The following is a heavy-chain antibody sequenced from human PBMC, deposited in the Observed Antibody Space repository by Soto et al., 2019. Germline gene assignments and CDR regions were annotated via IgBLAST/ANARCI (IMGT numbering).Heavy chain of an antibody. Sequence: SETLSLTCAVAGYSISSGYYWSWIRQPPGKGLEWIASIFHSGRTYHNPSLKSRVTISVDTSKNQFSLKMNSVTAADTAVYYCARLNWNCGHDGYIDSWGPGILVTVSS. V-gene: IGHV4-38-2*01. D-gene: IGHD2-21*02. CDR1: GYSISSGYY. CDR3: ARLNWNCGHDGYIDS. CDR2: IFHSGRT. J-gene: IGHJ4*02.